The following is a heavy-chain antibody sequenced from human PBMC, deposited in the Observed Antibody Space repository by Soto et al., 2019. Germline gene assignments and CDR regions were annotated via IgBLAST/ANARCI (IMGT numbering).Heavy chain of an antibody. J-gene: IGHJ4*02. CDR3: ARDEDI. Sequence: QVQVVQSGPEVKKPGASVKVSCKASGHPFNNYKIHWVRQAPGQGLEWLGWIHSVDGNTKYSERLQGRVTITWDTSASTAYMDLTSLSSEDTAVYYCARDEDIWGQGTLVTVSS. CDR2: IHSVDGNT. CDR1: GHPFNNYK. V-gene: IGHV1-3*01.